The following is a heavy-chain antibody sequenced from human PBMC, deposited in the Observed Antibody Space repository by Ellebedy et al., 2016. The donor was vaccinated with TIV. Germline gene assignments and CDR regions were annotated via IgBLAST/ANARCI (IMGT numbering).Heavy chain of an antibody. CDR1: GFTFNTYA. CDR3: AKGDWLDY. CDR2: ITVSGGST. D-gene: IGHD3-9*01. V-gene: IGHV3-23*01. J-gene: IGHJ4*02. Sequence: PGGSLRLSCAASGFTFNTYAMSCVRQAPGRGLEWVANITVSGGSTNYADSVKGRFTISRDNSKNTLFLQMNSLRAEDTAVYYCAKGDWLDYWGQGTLVTVSS.